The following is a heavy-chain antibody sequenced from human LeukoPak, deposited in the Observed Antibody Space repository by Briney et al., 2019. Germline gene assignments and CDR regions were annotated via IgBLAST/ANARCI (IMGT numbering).Heavy chain of an antibody. CDR2: IWYDGSNK. CDR3: AREWVSTDEAYYYYGMDV. J-gene: IGHJ6*02. D-gene: IGHD6-13*01. Sequence: GGSLRLSCAASGFTFSSYGMHWVRQAPGKGLEWVAVIWYDGSNKYYADSVKGRFTISRDNSKNTLYLQMNSLRAEDTAVYYCAREWVSTDEAYYYYGMDVWGQGTTVTVSS. V-gene: IGHV3-33*01. CDR1: GFTFSSYG.